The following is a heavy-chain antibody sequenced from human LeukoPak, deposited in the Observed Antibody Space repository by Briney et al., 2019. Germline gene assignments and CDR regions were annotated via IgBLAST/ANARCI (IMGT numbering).Heavy chain of an antibody. J-gene: IGHJ4*02. V-gene: IGHV3-23*01. CDR2: ISGSGGST. Sequence: GGSLRLSCAASGFTFSSYAMSWVRQAPGKGLEWVSAISGSGGSTYYADSVKGRFTISRDNSKNTLYLQMNSLSAEDTAVYYCAKAWRSGSYSSYFDYWGQGTLVTVSS. D-gene: IGHD1-26*01. CDR1: GFTFSSYA. CDR3: AKAWRSGSYSSYFDY.